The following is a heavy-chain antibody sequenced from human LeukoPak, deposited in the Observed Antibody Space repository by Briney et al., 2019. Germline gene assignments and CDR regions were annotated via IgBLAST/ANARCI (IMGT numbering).Heavy chain of an antibody. J-gene: IGHJ6*03. CDR3: AKDATAVPGTVYMDV. V-gene: IGHV3-9*01. Sequence: PGGSLRLACAASGFTFDDYAMCWVRQAPEKGLEWVSGISWNSGSIGYADSVKGRFTISRDNAKNSVYLQMTSLRAEDTALYYCAKDATAVPGTVYMDVWGKGTTVTISS. CDR1: GFTFDDYA. CDR2: ISWNSGSI. D-gene: IGHD6-13*01.